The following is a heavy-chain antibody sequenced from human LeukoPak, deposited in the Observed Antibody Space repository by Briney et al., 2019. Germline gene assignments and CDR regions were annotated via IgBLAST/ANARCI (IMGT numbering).Heavy chain of an antibody. V-gene: IGHV3-23*01. CDR2: ISGSGGST. J-gene: IGHJ4*02. CDR3: AKDLLYCDFWSGHGD. Sequence: GSLRLSCAASGFTFSSYAMSWVREAPGKGLEWVSAISGSGGSTYYADSVKGRFTISRDNSNNTLYLQMNSLRAEDTAVYYCAKDLLYCDFWSGHGDWGQGTVVTVS. D-gene: IGHD3-3*01. CDR1: GFTFSSYA.